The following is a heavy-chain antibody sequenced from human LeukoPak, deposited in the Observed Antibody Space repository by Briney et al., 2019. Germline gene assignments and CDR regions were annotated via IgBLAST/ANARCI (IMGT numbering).Heavy chain of an antibody. CDR3: ARDRYYYGSGSYSA. D-gene: IGHD3-10*01. Sequence: GGSLRLSCAASGFTVSSNYISWVRQAPGKGLEWVSVIYSGGSTYYADSVKGRFTISRGNSKNTLYLQMKSLRAEDTAVYYCARDRYYYGSGSYSAWGQGTLVTVSS. V-gene: IGHV3-66*01. CDR1: GFTVSSNY. CDR2: IYSGGST. J-gene: IGHJ5*02.